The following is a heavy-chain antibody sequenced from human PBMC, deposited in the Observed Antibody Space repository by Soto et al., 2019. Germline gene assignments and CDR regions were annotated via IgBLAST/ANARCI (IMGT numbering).Heavy chain of an antibody. J-gene: IGHJ5*02. V-gene: IGHV3-30-3*02. CDR2: ISYDGSHK. Sequence: GGSLRLSCTASGFTFSTYAIHWVRQAPGKGLEWVAVISYDGSHKYYADAVEGRFTISRDNSKNTLYLQMTGLRAEDTAVYYCAKTHTRPNWFDPWGQGTLVTVSS. CDR3: AKTHTRPNWFDP. CDR1: GFTFSTYA. D-gene: IGHD3-3*01.